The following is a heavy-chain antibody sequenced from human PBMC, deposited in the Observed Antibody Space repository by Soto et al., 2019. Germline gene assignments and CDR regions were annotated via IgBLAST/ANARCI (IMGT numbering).Heavy chain of an antibody. D-gene: IGHD5-18*01. J-gene: IGHJ6*02. Sequence: GALRLSCAVFGFTLTSYAMSWVRPGPGKGLEWVSAISGSRGNEIYADSVKSRFTISRDNSKNTLYRQRKRLRAEDTALYYCAKCDTTMITDYYAMDVWGQGGTVTVSS. CDR3: AKCDTTMITDYYAMDV. CDR2: ISGSRGNE. CDR1: GFTLTSYA. V-gene: IGHV3-23*01.